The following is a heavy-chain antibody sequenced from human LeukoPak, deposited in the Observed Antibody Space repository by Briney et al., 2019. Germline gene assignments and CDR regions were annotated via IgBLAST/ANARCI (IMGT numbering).Heavy chain of an antibody. CDR1: GGSISSYY. V-gene: IGHV4-59*01. CDR2: IYYSGGT. Sequence: SETLSLTCTVSGGSISSYYWSWIRQPPGKGLEWIGYIYYSGGTNYNPSLKSRVTISVDTSKNQFSLKLSSVTAADTAVYYCARDGSYSSSSTWFDPWGQGTLVTVSS. D-gene: IGHD6-6*01. CDR3: ARDGSYSSSSTWFDP. J-gene: IGHJ5*02.